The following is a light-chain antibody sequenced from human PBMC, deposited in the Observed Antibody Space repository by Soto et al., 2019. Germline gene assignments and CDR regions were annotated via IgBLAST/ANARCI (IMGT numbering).Light chain of an antibody. CDR1: QSVSSN. CDR2: GAS. V-gene: IGKV3-15*01. CDR3: QQYNNWPRT. Sequence: IVMTQSPATLSVSPWERATLSCRASQSVSSNLAWYQQKPGQAPRLLIYGASTRATGIPARLSGSGSGTEFTLTISSLQSEDFAVYYCQQYNNWPRTFGQGTKVDIK. J-gene: IGKJ1*01.